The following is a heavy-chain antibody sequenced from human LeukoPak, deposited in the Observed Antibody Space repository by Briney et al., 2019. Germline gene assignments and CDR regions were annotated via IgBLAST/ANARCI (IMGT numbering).Heavy chain of an antibody. CDR1: GFTFSSYS. V-gene: IGHV3-21*01. J-gene: IGHJ6*02. CDR3: ARDQGYSSGWYPASGGMDV. D-gene: IGHD6-19*01. Sequence: PGGSLRLSCAASGFTFSSYSMNWVRQAPGKGLEWVSSISSSSSYIYYADSVKGRFTISRDNSKNTLYLQMNSLRAEDTAVYYCARDQGYSSGWYPASGGMDVWGQGTTVTVSS. CDR2: ISSSSSYI.